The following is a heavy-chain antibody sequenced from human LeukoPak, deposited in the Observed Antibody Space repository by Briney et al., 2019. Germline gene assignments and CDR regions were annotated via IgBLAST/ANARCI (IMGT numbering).Heavy chain of an antibody. CDR2: ISAYDGNT. CDR1: GYTFTSYG. D-gene: IGHD2-2*02. Sequence: ASVKVSCKASGYTFTSYGISWVRQAPGQGLEWMGWISAYDGNTNYAQKLQGRVTMTTDTSTSTAYMELRSLRSDDTAVYYCARAPGYCSSTSCYTDYYYGMDVWGQGTTVTVSS. CDR3: ARAPGYCSSTSCYTDYYYGMDV. V-gene: IGHV1-18*01. J-gene: IGHJ6*02.